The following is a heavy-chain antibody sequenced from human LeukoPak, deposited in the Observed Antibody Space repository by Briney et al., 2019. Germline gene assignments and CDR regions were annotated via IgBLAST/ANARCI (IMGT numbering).Heavy chain of an antibody. CDR3: AKDPYYYDSSGYYYRYFDV. D-gene: IGHD3-22*01. V-gene: IGHV3-23*01. CDR2: ISGSGGST. Sequence: GGSLRLSCAASGFTFSSYAMSWVRQAPGKGLEWVSAISGSGGSTYYADSVKGRFTISRDNSKNTLYLQMNSLRAEDTAVYYCAKDPYYYDSSGYYYRYFDVWGRGTLVTVSS. J-gene: IGHJ2*01. CDR1: GFTFSSYA.